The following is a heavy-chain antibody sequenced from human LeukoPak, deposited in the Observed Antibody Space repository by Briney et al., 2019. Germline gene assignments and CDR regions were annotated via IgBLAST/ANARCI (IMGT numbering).Heavy chain of an antibody. D-gene: IGHD3-22*01. Sequence: GGSLRLSCAASGFTFSSYWMSWVRQAPGKGLEWAANIKQDGSEKYYVDSVKGRFTISRDNAKNSLYLQMNSLRAEDTAVYYCARGALYYDSSGYYFDYWGQGTLVTVSS. CDR1: GFTFSSYW. V-gene: IGHV3-7*01. J-gene: IGHJ4*02. CDR3: ARGALYYDSSGYYFDY. CDR2: IKQDGSEK.